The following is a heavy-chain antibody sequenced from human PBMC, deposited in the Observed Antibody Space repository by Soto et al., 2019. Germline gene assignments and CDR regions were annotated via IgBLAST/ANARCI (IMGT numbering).Heavy chain of an antibody. J-gene: IGHJ4*02. Sequence: GGSLRLSCAASGFIFSSYGMSWVRQAPGKGLEWVSAISGSGGSPYHADSVKGRFTISRDNSKNTLYLQMNSRRADDTAVYFCALLLYDILTGFLPPHYWRQGTLVTVSP. D-gene: IGHD3-9*01. CDR1: GFIFSSYG. V-gene: IGHV3-23*01. CDR2: ISGSGGSP. CDR3: ALLLYDILTGFLPPHY.